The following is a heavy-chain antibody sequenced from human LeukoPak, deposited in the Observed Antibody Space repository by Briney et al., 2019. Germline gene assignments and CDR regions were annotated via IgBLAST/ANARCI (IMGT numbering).Heavy chain of an antibody. CDR1: GGTFSSYA. J-gene: IGHJ4*02. Sequence: ASVKVSCKASGGTFSSYATSWVRQAPGQGLEWMGGIIPIFGTANYAQKFQGRVTITADESTSTAYMELSSLRSEDTAVYYCAREGFWSGYHFDYWGQGTLVTVSS. CDR2: IIPIFGTA. CDR3: AREGFWSGYHFDY. D-gene: IGHD3-3*01. V-gene: IGHV1-69*13.